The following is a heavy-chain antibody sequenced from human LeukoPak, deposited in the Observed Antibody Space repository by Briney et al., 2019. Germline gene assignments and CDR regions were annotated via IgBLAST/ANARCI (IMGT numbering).Heavy chain of an antibody. Sequence: SETLSLTCTVSGGSISSYYWNWIRQPAGKGLEWIGRIYSSGSTNYNPSLKSRVTMSVDTSKNQFSLKLSSVTAADTAVYYCVRSYGVQTPDYWGQGTLVTVSS. CDR3: VRSYGVQTPDY. J-gene: IGHJ4*02. V-gene: IGHV4-4*07. CDR2: IYSSGST. D-gene: IGHD4-17*01. CDR1: GGSISSYY.